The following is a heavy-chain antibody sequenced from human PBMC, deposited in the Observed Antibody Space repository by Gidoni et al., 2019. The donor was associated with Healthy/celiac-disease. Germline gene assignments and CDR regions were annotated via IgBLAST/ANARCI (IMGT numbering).Heavy chain of an antibody. Sequence: QVQLQESCPGLVKPSATLSLTCPVSGGSISSYYWSWIRQPPGKGLEWIGYIYYSGSTNYNPSLKSRVTISVDTSKNQFSLKLSSVTAADTAVYYCARVLPKGWHLGYLDYWGQGTLVTVSS. V-gene: IGHV4-59*01. CDR1: GGSISSYY. CDR2: IYYSGST. D-gene: IGHD6-19*01. J-gene: IGHJ4*02. CDR3: ARVLPKGWHLGYLDY.